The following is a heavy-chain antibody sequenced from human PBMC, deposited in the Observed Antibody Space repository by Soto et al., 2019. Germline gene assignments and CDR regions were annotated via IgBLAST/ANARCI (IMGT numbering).Heavy chain of an antibody. J-gene: IGHJ6*02. CDR1: GYTFTGYY. CDR2: INPNSGGT. V-gene: IGHV1-2*04. Sequence: ASVKVSCKASGYTFTGYYMHWVRQAPGQGLEWMGWINPNSGGTNYAQKFQGWVTMTRDTSISTAYMELSRLRSDDTAVYYCARKKTGTMGYYYGMDVWGQGTTVTVYS. CDR3: ARKKTGTMGYYYGMDV. D-gene: IGHD1-7*01.